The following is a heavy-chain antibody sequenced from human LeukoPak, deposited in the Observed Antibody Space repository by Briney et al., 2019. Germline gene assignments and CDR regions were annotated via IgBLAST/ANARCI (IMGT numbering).Heavy chain of an antibody. D-gene: IGHD3-10*01. CDR1: GFTFSSYG. CDR3: AKDAPFYYGSGVYYFDY. V-gene: IGHV3-30*02. Sequence: GGSLRLSCAASGFTFSSYGMHWVRQAPGKWLEWVAFIRYDGSNKYYADSVKGRFTISRDNSKNTLYLQMNSLRAEDTAVYYCAKDAPFYYGSGVYYFDYWGQGTLVTVSS. CDR2: IRYDGSNK. J-gene: IGHJ4*02.